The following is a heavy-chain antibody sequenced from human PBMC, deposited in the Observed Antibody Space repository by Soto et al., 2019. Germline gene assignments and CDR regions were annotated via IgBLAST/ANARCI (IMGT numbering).Heavy chain of an antibody. CDR3: ARGDCSGGRCYVDY. CDR1: GGSISSGGYY. Sequence: QVQLQEAGPGLVKPSQTLSLTCTVSGGSISSGGYYWRWIRQHPGKGVEWMGYIYYTGSTYYNPSLKSRVTISVDTSKSQGSLKLRTVPAADPAVCYCARGDCSGGRCYVDYWGQGTLVTVSS. J-gene: IGHJ4*02. V-gene: IGHV4-31*03. CDR2: IYYTGST. D-gene: IGHD2-15*01.